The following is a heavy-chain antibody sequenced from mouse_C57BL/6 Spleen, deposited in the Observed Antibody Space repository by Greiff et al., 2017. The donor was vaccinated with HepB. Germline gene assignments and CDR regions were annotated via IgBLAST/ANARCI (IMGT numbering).Heavy chain of an antibody. Sequence: EVQLQQSGPVLVKPGASVKMSCKASGYTFTDYYMNWVKQSHGKSLEWIGVINPYNGGTSYNQKFKGKATLTVDKSSSTAYMELNSLTSEDSAVYYCARSLYVDYFDYWGQGTTLTVSS. CDR2: INPYNGGT. J-gene: IGHJ2*01. CDR1: GYTFTDYY. D-gene: IGHD1-1*01. CDR3: ARSLYVDYFDY. V-gene: IGHV1-19*01.